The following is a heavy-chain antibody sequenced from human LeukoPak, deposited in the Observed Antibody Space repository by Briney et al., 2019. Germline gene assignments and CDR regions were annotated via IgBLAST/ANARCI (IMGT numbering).Heavy chain of an antibody. CDR2: ISSGGDTI. D-gene: IGHD3-10*02. CDR1: GFTFSDFY. Sequence: GGSLRLSCAASGFTFSDFYMSWFRQAPGKGLEWVSYISSGGDTIYYADSVKGRFTISRDNAKNSLYLQMNSLRAEDTAVYYCAELGITMIGGVWGKGTTVTISS. J-gene: IGHJ6*04. CDR3: AELGITMIGGV. V-gene: IGHV3-11*04.